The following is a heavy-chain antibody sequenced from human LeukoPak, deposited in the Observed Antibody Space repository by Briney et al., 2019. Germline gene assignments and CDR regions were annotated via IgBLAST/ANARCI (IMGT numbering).Heavy chain of an antibody. D-gene: IGHD2-15*01. Sequence: PGRSLRLSCAASGFTVSSNYMSWVRQAPGKGLEWVSVIYSGGSTYYADSVKGRFTISRDNSKNTLYLQMNSLRAEDTAVYYCARSQSLLGWFDPWGQGTLVTVSS. CDR2: IYSGGST. CDR3: ARSQSLLGWFDP. CDR1: GFTVSSNY. V-gene: IGHV3-66*01. J-gene: IGHJ5*02.